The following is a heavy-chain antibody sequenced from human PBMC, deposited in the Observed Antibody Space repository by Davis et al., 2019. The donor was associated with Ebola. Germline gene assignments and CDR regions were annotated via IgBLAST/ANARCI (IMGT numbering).Heavy chain of an antibody. CDR1: GYSFPNYW. V-gene: IGHV5-51*01. CDR2: IYPDDSDT. CDR3: ARHSPYGDPFDY. J-gene: IGHJ4*02. Sequence: KVSCKGSGYSFPNYWIGWVRQMPGKGLEWMGIIYPDDSDTRYSPSFQGHVTISVDKSTNTAYLQWSSLKASDTAMYYCARHSPYGDPFDYWGQGTLVTVSS. D-gene: IGHD4-17*01.